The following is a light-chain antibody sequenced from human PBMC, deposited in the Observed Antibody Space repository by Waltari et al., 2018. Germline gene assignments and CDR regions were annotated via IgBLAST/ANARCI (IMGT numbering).Light chain of an antibody. Sequence: IVLTQSPGTLSLSPWERATLPCRASQSVSRSLAWYQQQPGQAPKLLIYGASTRATGIPDRFTGSGAGTDVSLTISSLEPEDFAIYFCQHYVRLPATFGQGTKVEIK. V-gene: IGKV3-20*01. CDR2: GAS. CDR1: QSVSRS. CDR3: QHYVRLPAT. J-gene: IGKJ1*01.